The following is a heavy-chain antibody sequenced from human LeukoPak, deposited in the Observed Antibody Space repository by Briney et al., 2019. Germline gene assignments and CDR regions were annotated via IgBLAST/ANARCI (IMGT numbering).Heavy chain of an antibody. CDR2: ISGSGGST. Sequence: GGSLRLSCAASGFTFNSYAMSWVRQAPGKGLEWVSAISGSGGSTYYADSVKGRFTISRDNYKNTLYLQMNSLRAEDTAVYYCAKDPRPNSSGWYGGPFDYWGQGTLVTVSS. J-gene: IGHJ4*02. CDR3: AKDPRPNSSGWYGGPFDY. D-gene: IGHD6-19*01. CDR1: GFTFNSYA. V-gene: IGHV3-23*01.